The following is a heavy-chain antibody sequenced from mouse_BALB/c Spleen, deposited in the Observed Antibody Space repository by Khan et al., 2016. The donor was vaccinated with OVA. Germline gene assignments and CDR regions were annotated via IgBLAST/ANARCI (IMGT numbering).Heavy chain of an antibody. CDR2: IYPGDGDT. D-gene: IGHD2-4*01. V-gene: IGHV1-87*01. J-gene: IGHJ4*01. Sequence: QVRLQQSGAELARPGASVKLSCKASGYTFTSYWMQWVKQRPGQGLEWIGAIYPGDGDTRYTQKFKGKATLTADKSSSTAYMQLSSLASEDSAVYFCARNYDYFYAMDYWDQGTSVTVSS. CDR1: GYTFTSYW. CDR3: ARNYDYFYAMDY.